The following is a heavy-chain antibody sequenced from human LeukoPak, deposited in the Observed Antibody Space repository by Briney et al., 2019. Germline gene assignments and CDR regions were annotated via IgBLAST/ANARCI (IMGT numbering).Heavy chain of an antibody. CDR1: GYTFTGYY. V-gene: IGHV1-2*02. CDR3: ARGYPVDYYGSGSYWRVVDY. CDR2: INPNSGGT. D-gene: IGHD3-10*01. Sequence: ASVKVSCKASGYTFTGYYMHWVRQAPGQGLEWLGWINPNSGGTNYAQKFQGRVTMTRDTSISTAYMELSRLRSDDTAVYYCARGYPVDYYGSGSYWRVVDYWGQGTLVTVSS. J-gene: IGHJ4*02.